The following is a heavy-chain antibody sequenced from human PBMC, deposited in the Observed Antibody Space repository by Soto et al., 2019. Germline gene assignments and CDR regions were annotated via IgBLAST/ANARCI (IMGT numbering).Heavy chain of an antibody. CDR1: GFTFSDYY. CDR3: ARVDIVVVPAAATYYYYYGMDV. J-gene: IGHJ6*02. V-gene: IGHV3-11*01. CDR2: ISSSGSTI. Sequence: GGSLRLSCAASGFTFSDYYMSWIRQAPGKGLEWVSYISSSGSTIYYADSVKGRFTISRDNAKNSLYLQMNSLRAEDTAVYYCARVDIVVVPAAATYYYYYGMDVWGQGTTVTVPS. D-gene: IGHD2-2*01.